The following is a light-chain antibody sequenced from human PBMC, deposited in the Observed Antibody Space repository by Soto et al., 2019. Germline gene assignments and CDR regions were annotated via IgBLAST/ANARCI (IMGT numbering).Light chain of an antibody. CDR3: QQSYSTPPT. Sequence: NQLTQSPSSLSASVGDRVTITCRASQGISSYLAWYQQKPGKAPKLLIYAASTLQSGVPSRFSGSGSGTDFALTISSLQPEDFTTYYCQQSYSTPPTFGQGTKVDI. J-gene: IGKJ1*01. V-gene: IGKV1-39*01. CDR1: QGISSY. CDR2: AAS.